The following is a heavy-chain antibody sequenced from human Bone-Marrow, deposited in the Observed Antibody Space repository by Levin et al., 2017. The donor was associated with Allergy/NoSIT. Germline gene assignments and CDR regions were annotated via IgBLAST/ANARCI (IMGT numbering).Heavy chain of an antibody. D-gene: IGHD6-19*01. CDR2: IYYSGST. V-gene: IGHV4-61*01. J-gene: IGHJ4*02. Sequence: PSETLSLTCTVSGGSVSSGSYYWSWIRQPPGKGLEWIGYIYYSGSTNYNPSLKSRVTISVDTSKNQFSLKLSSVTAADTAVYYCARGKRGSGWYEYYFDYWGQGTLVTVSS. CDR3: ARGKRGSGWYEYYFDY. CDR1: GGSVSSGSYY.